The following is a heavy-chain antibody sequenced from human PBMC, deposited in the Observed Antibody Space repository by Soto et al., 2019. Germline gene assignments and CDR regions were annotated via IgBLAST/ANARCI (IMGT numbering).Heavy chain of an antibody. J-gene: IGHJ4*02. V-gene: IGHV4-31*03. CDR2: IHSNGAT. CDR1: GESIRTGGYL. CDR3: ARRMSPGLPYFDY. D-gene: IGHD3-16*01. Sequence: SETLSLTCTVSGESIRTGGYLWSWIRHHPGEGLEWIGYIHSNGATYYNPSLKSRLTMAIDTSENQFSLRLSSVTAADTAVYYCARRMSPGLPYFDYWGQGTLVTVSS.